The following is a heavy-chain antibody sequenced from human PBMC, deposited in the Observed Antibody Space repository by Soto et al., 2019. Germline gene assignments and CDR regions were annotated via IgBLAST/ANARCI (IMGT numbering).Heavy chain of an antibody. CDR1: GFTFSSYS. V-gene: IGHV3-21*01. CDR2: ISSSSSYI. D-gene: IGHD1-1*01. CDR3: AGSIKPEQYIPFVDY. Sequence: GGSLRLSCAASGFTFSSYSMNWVRQAPGQGLEWVSSISSSSSYIYYADSVKGRFTISRDNAKNSLYLQMNSLRAEDTDVYYCAGSIKPEQYIPFVDYWGQGTLVTVSS. J-gene: IGHJ4*02.